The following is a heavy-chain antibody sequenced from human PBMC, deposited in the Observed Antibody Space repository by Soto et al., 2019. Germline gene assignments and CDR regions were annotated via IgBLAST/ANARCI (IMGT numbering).Heavy chain of an antibody. J-gene: IGHJ5*02. CDR2: ISGSGGST. V-gene: IGHV3-23*01. CDR1: GFTFSRYA. Sequence: SLGLSCAASGFTFSRYAMGWVRQAPGKGLEWVSAISGSGGSTYYADSVKGRFTISRDNSKNTLYLQMNSLRAEDTAVYYCAKGSSVTATNWFDPWGQGTLVTVSS. CDR3: AKGSSVTATNWFDP. D-gene: IGHD2-21*02.